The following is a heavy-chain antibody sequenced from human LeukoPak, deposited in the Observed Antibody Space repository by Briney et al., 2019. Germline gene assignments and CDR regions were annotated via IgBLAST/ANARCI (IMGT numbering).Heavy chain of an antibody. D-gene: IGHD6-13*01. CDR3: ARDSYMAAADTWFDP. Sequence: ASVKVSSKASVYTFTTYTTHWVRQATGQRLEWMGWINSGYGNTNNSQKFQCRVTITSDTSTSTAYMEVRSLTSEDTAIYYCARDSYMAAADTWFDPWGQGTLVTVSS. CDR2: INSGYGNT. V-gene: IGHV1-3*01. J-gene: IGHJ5*02. CDR1: VYTFTTYT.